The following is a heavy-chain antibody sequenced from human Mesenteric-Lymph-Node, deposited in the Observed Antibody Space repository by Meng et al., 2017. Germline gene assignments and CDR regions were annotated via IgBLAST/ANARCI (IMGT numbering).Heavy chain of an antibody. CDR2: VYNSGSA. D-gene: IGHD5-12*01. J-gene: IGHJ6*02. CDR1: GDSVSSGSYY. V-gene: IGHV4-61*01. CDR3: ARDSTYSGYDVEGSRDYYYGMDV. Sequence: SETLSLTCTVSGDSVSSGSYYWSWIRQPPGKGLEWIAYVYNSGSANYNPSLKSRVTISVDTSKNQFSLKVSSVTAADTAVYYCARDSTYSGYDVEGSRDYYYGMDVWGQGTTVTVSS.